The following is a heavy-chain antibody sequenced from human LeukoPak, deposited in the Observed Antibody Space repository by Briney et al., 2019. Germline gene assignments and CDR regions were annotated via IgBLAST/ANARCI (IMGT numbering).Heavy chain of an antibody. D-gene: IGHD1-26*01. V-gene: IGHV4-59*01. CDR1: GGSISSYY. J-gene: IGHJ3*02. Sequence: SETLSLTCTVSGGSISSYYWSWIRQPPGKGLEWIGYIYYSGGTNYNPSLKSRVTISVDTSKNQFSLKLSSVTAADTAVYYCAAKERGSYWGLDAFDIWGQGTMVTVSS. CDR3: AAKERGSYWGLDAFDI. CDR2: IYYSGGT.